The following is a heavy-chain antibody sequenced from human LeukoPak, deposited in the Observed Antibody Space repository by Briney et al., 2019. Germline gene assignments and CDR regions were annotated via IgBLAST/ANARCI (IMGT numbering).Heavy chain of an antibody. J-gene: IGHJ4*02. CDR1: GFTFSSYW. CDR2: INSDGSST. Sequence: GGSLRLSCAASGFTFSSYWMHWVRQAPGKGLVWVSRINSDGSSTSYADSVKGRFTISRDNAKNSLYLQMNSLRAEDTAVYYCARDRRSLGFDYWGQGTLVTVSS. D-gene: IGHD1-26*01. CDR3: ARDRRSLGFDY. V-gene: IGHV3-74*01.